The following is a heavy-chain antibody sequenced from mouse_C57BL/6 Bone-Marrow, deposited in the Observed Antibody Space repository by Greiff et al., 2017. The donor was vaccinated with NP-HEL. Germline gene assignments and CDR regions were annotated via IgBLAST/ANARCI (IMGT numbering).Heavy chain of an antibody. V-gene: IGHV14-3*01. CDR1: GFNIKNTY. Sequence: EVMLVESVAELVRPGASVKLSCTASGFNIKNTYMHWVKQRPEQGLEWIGRIDPANGNTKYAPKFQGKATITADTSSNTAYLQLSSLTSEDTAIYYCARKEAYYSNLGYAMDYWGQGTSVTVSS. CDR3: ARKEAYYSNLGYAMDY. CDR2: IDPANGNT. J-gene: IGHJ4*01. D-gene: IGHD2-5*01.